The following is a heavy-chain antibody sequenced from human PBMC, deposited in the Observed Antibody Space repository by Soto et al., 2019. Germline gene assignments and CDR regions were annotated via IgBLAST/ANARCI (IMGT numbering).Heavy chain of an antibody. D-gene: IGHD3-16*01. CDR3: AWGKSLPYVGYYYYYMDV. Sequence: SETLSLTCTVSGGSISSYYWSWIRQPPGKGLEWIGYIYYSGSTNYNPSLKSRVTISVDTSKNQFSLKLSSVTAADTAVYYCAWGKSLPYVGYYYYYMDVCGKGSTDTVSS. J-gene: IGHJ6*03. CDR2: IYYSGST. V-gene: IGHV4-59*01. CDR1: GGSISSYY.